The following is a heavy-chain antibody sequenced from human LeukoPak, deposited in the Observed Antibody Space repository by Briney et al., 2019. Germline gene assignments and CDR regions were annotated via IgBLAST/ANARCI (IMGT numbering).Heavy chain of an antibody. CDR3: ATLYISSGDY. Sequence: SETLSLTCTVSGDSISNYYWDWIRQPAGKGLEWIGRIHNSANINYNPSLKSRVTMSVDTSKNQFSLNPRSVTAADTAVYYCATLYISSGDYWGQGTLVTVSS. J-gene: IGHJ4*02. CDR1: GDSISNYY. D-gene: IGHD6-13*01. CDR2: IHNSANI. V-gene: IGHV4-4*07.